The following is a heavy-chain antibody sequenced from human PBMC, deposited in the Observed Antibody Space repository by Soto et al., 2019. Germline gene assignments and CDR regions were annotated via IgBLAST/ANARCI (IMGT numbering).Heavy chain of an antibody. Sequence: GASVKVSCKASGYTFTGYYMHWVRQAPGQGLEWMGWINPNSGGTNYAQKFQGRVTMTRDTSISTAYTELSRLRSDDTAVFYCASPLYGSGKDYYYYGMDVWGQGTTVTVSS. V-gene: IGHV1-2*02. D-gene: IGHD3-10*01. J-gene: IGHJ6*02. CDR2: INPNSGGT. CDR3: ASPLYGSGKDYYYYGMDV. CDR1: GYTFTGYY.